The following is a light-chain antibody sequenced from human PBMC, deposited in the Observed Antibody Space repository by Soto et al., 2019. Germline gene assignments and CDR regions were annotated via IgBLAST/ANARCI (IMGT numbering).Light chain of an antibody. V-gene: IGKV3-15*01. CDR3: QKYYDYPPLI. Sequence: EIVMTHSPATLSVSPGERATLSCSASRNSNSKLAWYQQKPGQAPRLLISGASTRATGIPARFSGSGSGTEFTLTISSLQSEDFAVYSCQKYYDYPPLIFGGGTKVEIK. CDR1: RNSNSK. CDR2: GAS. J-gene: IGKJ4*01.